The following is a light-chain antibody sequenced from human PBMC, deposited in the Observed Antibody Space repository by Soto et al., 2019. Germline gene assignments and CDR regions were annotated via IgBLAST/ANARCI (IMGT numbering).Light chain of an antibody. Sequence: DIQMTQSPSTLSASVGDRVTITCRASQSISSWLAWYQQKPGKAPKLLLYKASRLESGVPSRFSGSGSGTEFTLTISSLQPDDFATYYCQQYNSTGTFGQGTKVEIK. J-gene: IGKJ1*01. CDR1: QSISSW. CDR3: QQYNSTGT. CDR2: KAS. V-gene: IGKV1-5*03.